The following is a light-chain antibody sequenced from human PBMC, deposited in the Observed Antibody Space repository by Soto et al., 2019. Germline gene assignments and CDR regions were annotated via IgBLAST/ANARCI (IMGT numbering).Light chain of an antibody. V-gene: IGKV3-20*01. CDR1: QSFSTNY. CDR3: QQYASSMVYT. Sequence: EIELTQSPGTLSLSPGESATLSCRASQSFSTNYVAWYQHKAGQAPRLLFYGASTRATGIPDRFSGSGSGTDYTLTISRLEPEDFAVYYCQQYASSMVYTFGQGTKLEVK. J-gene: IGKJ2*01. CDR2: GAS.